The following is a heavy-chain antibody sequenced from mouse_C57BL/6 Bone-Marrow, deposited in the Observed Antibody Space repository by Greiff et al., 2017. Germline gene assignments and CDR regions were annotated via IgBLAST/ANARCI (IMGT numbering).Heavy chain of an antibody. CDR3: VRHDYSYAMDY. V-gene: IGHV10-1*01. CDR1: GFSFNTYA. Sequence: VQLKESGGGLVQPKGSLKLSCAASGFSFNTYAMNWVRQAPGKGLEWVARIRSKSNNYATYYADSVKDRFTISRDDSESMLYLQMNNLKTEDTAMYYCVRHDYSYAMDYWGQGTSVTVSS. J-gene: IGHJ4*01. CDR2: IRSKSNNYAT. D-gene: IGHD2-4*01.